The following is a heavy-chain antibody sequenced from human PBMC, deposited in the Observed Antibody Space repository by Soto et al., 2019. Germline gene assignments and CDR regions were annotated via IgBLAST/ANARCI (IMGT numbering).Heavy chain of an antibody. Sequence: QVQLVKSGAEEKKPGASVKVSCKASGYTFTSYAMHWVRQAPGQRLEWMGWINAGNGNTKYSQKFQGRVTITRDTAASTAYMELSSLRSEDTAVYYCARGVAPYYFDYWGQGTLVTVSS. CDR1: GYTFTSYA. CDR3: ARGVAPYYFDY. CDR2: INAGNGNT. D-gene: IGHD2-15*01. V-gene: IGHV1-3*05. J-gene: IGHJ4*02.